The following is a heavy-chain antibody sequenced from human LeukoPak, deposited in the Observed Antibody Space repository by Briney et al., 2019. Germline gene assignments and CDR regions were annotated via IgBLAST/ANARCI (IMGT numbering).Heavy chain of an antibody. CDR3: ARVRGGSGLNAFDI. J-gene: IGHJ3*02. CDR1: GGSISSYY. V-gene: IGHV4-4*07. Sequence: SETLSLTCTVSGGSISSYYWSWIRQPPGKGLEWIGRIYASGSTNYNPSLKSRVTMSVDTSKNQFSLKLTSVTAADTAVYYCARVRGGSGLNAFDIWGQGTMVTVSS. D-gene: IGHD2-15*01. CDR2: IYASGST.